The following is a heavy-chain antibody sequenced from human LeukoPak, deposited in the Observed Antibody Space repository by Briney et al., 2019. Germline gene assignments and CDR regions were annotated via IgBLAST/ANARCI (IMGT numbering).Heavy chain of an antibody. CDR2: IIPIFGTA. V-gene: IGHV1-69*05. CDR3: ARRGLEYSSSPPDY. J-gene: IGHJ4*02. D-gene: IGHD6-6*01. CDR1: GGTFSSYA. Sequence: SVKVSCKASGGTFSSYAISWVRQAPGQGLEWMGGIIPIFGTANYAQKFQGRVTITTDESTSTAYMELSSLRSEDTAVYYCARRGLEYSSSPPDYWGQGTLVTVSS.